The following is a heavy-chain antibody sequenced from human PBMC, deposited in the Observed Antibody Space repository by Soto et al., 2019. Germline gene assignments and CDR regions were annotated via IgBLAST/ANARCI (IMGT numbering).Heavy chain of an antibody. CDR2: IYYSGST. Sequence: PSETLSLTCTVSGGSISSGDYYWSWIRQPPGKGLEWIGYIYYSGSTYYNPPLKSRVTISVDTSKNQFSLKLSSVTAADTAVYYCATYYYDSSGYYYFDYWGQGTLVTVSS. J-gene: IGHJ4*02. CDR1: GGSISSGDYY. V-gene: IGHV4-30-4*01. CDR3: ATYYYDSSGYYYFDY. D-gene: IGHD3-22*01.